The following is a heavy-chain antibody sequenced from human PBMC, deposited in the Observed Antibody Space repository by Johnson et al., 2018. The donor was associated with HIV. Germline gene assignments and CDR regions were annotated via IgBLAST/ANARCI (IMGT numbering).Heavy chain of an antibody. CDR2: SRNNANTYTT. CDR3: AREIIAAADDI. V-gene: IGHV3-72*01. Sequence: EVQLVESGGGLVQPGGSLRLSCAASGFTFSSYDMHWVRQATGKGLEWVGRSRNNANTYTTEYAASVKGRFTISRDDSKNSLYLQMNSLRAEDTAVYYCAREIIAAADDIWGQGTMVTVSS. J-gene: IGHJ3*02. CDR1: GFTFSSYD. D-gene: IGHD6-13*01.